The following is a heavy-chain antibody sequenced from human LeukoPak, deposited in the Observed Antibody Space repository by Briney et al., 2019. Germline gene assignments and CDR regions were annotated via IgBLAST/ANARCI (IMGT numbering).Heavy chain of an antibody. CDR3: ARAVSDYYDSSGYLDY. D-gene: IGHD3-22*01. CDR1: GESFSGYY. J-gene: IGHJ4*02. CDR2: INDRGST. V-gene: IGHV4-34*01. Sequence: SETLSLTCAVYGESFSGYYWSWVRQAPGKGLEWIGEINDRGSTNYNPSLKSRVTISLDTFKNQFSLKLSSLTAVDTSVYYCARAVSDYYDSSGYLDYWGQGTQVTVSS.